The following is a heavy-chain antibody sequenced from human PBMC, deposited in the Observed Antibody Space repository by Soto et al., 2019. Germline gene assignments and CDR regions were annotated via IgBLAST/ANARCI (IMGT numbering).Heavy chain of an antibody. CDR2: ISGSGGST. CDR1: GFTFSSYA. Sequence: GGSLRLSCAASGFTFSSYAMSWVRQAPGKGLEWVSAISGSGGSTYYADSVKGRFTISRDNSKNTLYLQMNSLRAEDTAVYYSAKLGGYCSSTSCRLDAFDIWGQGTMVTVSS. J-gene: IGHJ3*02. V-gene: IGHV3-23*01. CDR3: AKLGGYCSSTSCRLDAFDI. D-gene: IGHD2-2*03.